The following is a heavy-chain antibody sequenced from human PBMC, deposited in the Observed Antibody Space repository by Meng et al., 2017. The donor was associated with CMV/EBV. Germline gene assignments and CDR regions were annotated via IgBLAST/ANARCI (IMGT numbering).Heavy chain of an antibody. D-gene: IGHD3-3*01. V-gene: IGHV1-8*02. CDR1: GYTFTGYY. J-gene: IGHJ4*02. Sequence: GESLKISCKASGYTFTGYYMHWVRQAPGQGLEWMGWMNPNSGNTGYAQKFQGRVTMTRNTSISTAYMELSSLRSEDTAVYYCARGTVLRFLEWLVRGGYFDYWGQGTLVTVSS. CDR2: MNPNSGNT. CDR3: ARGTVLRFLEWLVRGGYFDY.